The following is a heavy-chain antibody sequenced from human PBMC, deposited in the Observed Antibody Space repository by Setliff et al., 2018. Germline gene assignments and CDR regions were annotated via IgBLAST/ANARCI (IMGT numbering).Heavy chain of an antibody. CDR1: GDSISSSSYY. CDR3: ARLPNYVWGSPVDY. V-gene: IGHV4-39*01. Sequence: SETLSLTCSVSGDSISSSSYYWGLIRQPPGKGLEWIGSIFYSGRTFYNPSLKSRVTISVDTSKNQFSLTLSSVTAADTAVYYCARLPNYVWGSPVDYWGQGTLVTVSS. D-gene: IGHD3-16*01. J-gene: IGHJ4*02. CDR2: IFYSGRT.